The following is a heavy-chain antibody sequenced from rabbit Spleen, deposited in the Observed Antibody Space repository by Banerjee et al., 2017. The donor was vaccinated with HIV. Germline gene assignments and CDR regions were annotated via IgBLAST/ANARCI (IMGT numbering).Heavy chain of an antibody. Sequence: QSLEESGGDLVKPGASLTLTCIASGFDLSSYYYMCWVRQAPGKGLEWIACIYISGGSTFYANWAKGRFTISETSSTTVTLQATSLTAADTATYFCARDSSSSFSSYGMDLWGQGTLVTVS. D-gene: IGHD1-1*01. CDR2: IYISGGST. V-gene: IGHV1S40*01. J-gene: IGHJ6*01. CDR3: ARDSSSSFSSYGMDL. CDR1: GFDLSSYYY.